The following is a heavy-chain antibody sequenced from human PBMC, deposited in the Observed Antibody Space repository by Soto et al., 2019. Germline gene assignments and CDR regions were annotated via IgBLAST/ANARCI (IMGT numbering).Heavy chain of an antibody. J-gene: IGHJ3*02. V-gene: IGHV1-18*01. D-gene: IGHD4-17*01. CDR2: ISAYNGNT. CDR1: GYTFTSYG. CDR3: AREKTTVTRLNAFDI. Sequence: QVQLVQSGAEVKKPGASVKVSCKASGYTFTSYGISWVRQAPGQGLEWMGWISAYNGNTNYAQKLQGRVTMTTDTSTSTDYMELRSLRSDDTAVYYCAREKTTVTRLNAFDIWGQGTMVTVSS.